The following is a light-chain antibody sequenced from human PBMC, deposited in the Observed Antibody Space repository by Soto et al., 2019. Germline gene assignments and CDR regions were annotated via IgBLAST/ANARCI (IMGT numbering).Light chain of an antibody. Sequence: DIQMTQSPSTLSASVGDRVTITCRASQSISSWLAWYQQKPGKAPKLLIYKASSIESGVPSRFSGSGSGTEFTLTISSLQPDDFATYYCQQYNSYSRTFGQGTKVEIK. V-gene: IGKV1-5*03. CDR2: KAS. CDR3: QQYNSYSRT. J-gene: IGKJ1*01. CDR1: QSISSW.